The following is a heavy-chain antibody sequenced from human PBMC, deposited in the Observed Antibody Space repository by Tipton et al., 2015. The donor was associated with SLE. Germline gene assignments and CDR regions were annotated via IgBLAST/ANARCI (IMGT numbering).Heavy chain of an antibody. V-gene: IGHV4-59*08. CDR1: GGSIRSYY. J-gene: IGHJ4*02. CDR2: IYYSGST. CDR3: ASSFDY. Sequence: TLSLTCTVSGGSIRSYYWSWIRQPPGKGLEWIGYIYYSGSTNYNPSLKSRVTISVDTSKNQFSLKLSSVTAADTAVYYCASSFDYWGQGTLVTVPS.